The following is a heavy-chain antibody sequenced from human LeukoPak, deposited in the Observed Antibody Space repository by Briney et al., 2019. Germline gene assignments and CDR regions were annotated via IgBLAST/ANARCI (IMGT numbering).Heavy chain of an antibody. CDR2: SITIFGTA. D-gene: IGHD3-3*01. V-gene: IGHV1-69*01. CDR3: ARDTFGVVISYYYYYYMDV. Sequence: SVMVSCKASGVTCSSYAISWERQATGQGLEWLGGSITIFGTANYAQKFQGRVTITADESTSTAYMELSSLRSEDTAVYYCARDTFGVVISYYYYYYMDVWGKGTTVTVSS. CDR1: GVTCSSYA. J-gene: IGHJ6*03.